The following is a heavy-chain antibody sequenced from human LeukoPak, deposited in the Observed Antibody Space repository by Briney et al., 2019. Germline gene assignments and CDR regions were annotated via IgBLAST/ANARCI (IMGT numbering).Heavy chain of an antibody. CDR2: IYSGGST. V-gene: IGHV3-53*01. CDR1: GFTVSSNY. Sequence: GGSLRLSCAASGFTVSSNYMSWVRQAPGKGLEWVSVIYSGGSTYYADSVKGRFTISRDNAKNSLYLQMDSLRDEDTAVYYCAREDDDWGPNTFDVWGQGTVVAVSS. D-gene: IGHD7-27*01. CDR3: AREDDDWGPNTFDV. J-gene: IGHJ3*01.